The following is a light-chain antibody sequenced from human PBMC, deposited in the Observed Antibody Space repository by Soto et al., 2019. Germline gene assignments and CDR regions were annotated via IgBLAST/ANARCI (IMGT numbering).Light chain of an antibody. J-gene: IGLJ3*02. Sequence: QTVVTQEPSFSVSPGGTVTLTCDLSSGSVSTSYYPSWYQQTPGQAPRTLIYSTNTRSSGVPDRFSGSILGNKAALTITWAQADDESDYYCVLYMGSGIWVFGGGTKLTVL. V-gene: IGLV8-61*01. CDR2: STN. CDR3: VLYMGSGIWV. CDR1: SGSVSTSYY.